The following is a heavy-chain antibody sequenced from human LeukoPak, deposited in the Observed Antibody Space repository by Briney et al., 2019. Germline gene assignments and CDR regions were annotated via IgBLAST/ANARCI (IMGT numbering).Heavy chain of an antibody. CDR3: ARDLEGSASFYRPSYDY. Sequence: PGRSLRLSCAASGFTFDDYAMHWVRQAPGKGLEWVSGISWNSGSIGYADSVKGRFTISRDNAKNSLYLQMNSLRAEDTAVYYCARDLEGSASFYRPSYDYWGQGTLVTVSS. D-gene: IGHD3-10*01. J-gene: IGHJ4*02. V-gene: IGHV3-9*01. CDR2: ISWNSGSI. CDR1: GFTFDDYA.